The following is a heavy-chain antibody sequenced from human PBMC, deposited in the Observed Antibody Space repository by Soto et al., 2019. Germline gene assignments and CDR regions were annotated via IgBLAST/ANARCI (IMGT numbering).Heavy chain of an antibody. V-gene: IGHV3-30-3*01. Sequence: GGSLRLSCAASGFTFSSYAMHWVRQAPGKGLERVAVISYDGSNKYYADYVKGRFTISRDDSKNTLYLHMNSLRAENTTMYNNARDYYDFWSGYWNYYYGMDVWGQGT. J-gene: IGHJ6*02. CDR2: ISYDGSNK. CDR1: GFTFSSYA. D-gene: IGHD3-3*01. CDR3: ARDYYDFWSGYWNYYYGMDV.